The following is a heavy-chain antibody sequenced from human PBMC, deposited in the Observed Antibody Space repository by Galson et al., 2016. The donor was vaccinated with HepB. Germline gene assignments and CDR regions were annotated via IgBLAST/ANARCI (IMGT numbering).Heavy chain of an antibody. CDR3: ARAPNSGVQGVIKDAVDI. Sequence: SLRLSCAASGFTFNNFGMNWVRQAPGKGLEWVALIWYDGKNKYYQDSVKGRFTISRDNSKKTLYLEMNSLSAEDTAVYYCARAPNSGVQGVIKDAVDIWGQGTMVTVSS. D-gene: IGHD3-10*01. CDR2: IWYDGKNK. V-gene: IGHV3-33*01. CDR1: GFTFNNFG. J-gene: IGHJ3*02.